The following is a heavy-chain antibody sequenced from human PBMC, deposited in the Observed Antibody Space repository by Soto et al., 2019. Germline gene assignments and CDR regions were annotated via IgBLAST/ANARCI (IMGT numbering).Heavy chain of an antibody. CDR1: GVMFTSSA. CDR3: AAVPVLRFLKWLPAYFDY. CDR2: LVVGSGNT. Sequence: SVKVSCKTSGVMFTSSAVQWVRQARGQRLEWIGWLVVGSGNTHYAQHFQERVTLTRDMSTGTAYMELSSLRSEDTAVYYCAAVPVLRFLKWLPAYFDYWGQGTLVTVSS. J-gene: IGHJ4*02. D-gene: IGHD3-3*01. V-gene: IGHV1-58*01.